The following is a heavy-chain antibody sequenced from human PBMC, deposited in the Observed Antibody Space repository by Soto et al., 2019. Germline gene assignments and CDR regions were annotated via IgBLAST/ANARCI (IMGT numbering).Heavy chain of an antibody. V-gene: IGHV3-21*01. CDR3: ARDPLGSSSSALRSTNYYYYGMDV. CDR1: GFTFSSYS. J-gene: IGHJ6*02. Sequence: GGSLRLSCAASGFTFSSYSMNWVRQAPGKGLERVSSISSSSSYIYYADSVKGRFTISRDNAKNSLYLQMNSLRAEDTAVYYCARDPLGSSSSALRSTNYYYYGMDVWGQGTTVTVSS. CDR2: ISSSSSYI. D-gene: IGHD6-6*01.